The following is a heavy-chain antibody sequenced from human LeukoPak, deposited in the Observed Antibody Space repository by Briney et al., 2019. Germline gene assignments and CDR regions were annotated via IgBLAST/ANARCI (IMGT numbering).Heavy chain of an antibody. D-gene: IGHD6-19*01. Sequence: SETLSLTCAVSGDSISSSNWGSGVRQPPGEGMEGIGEIYHSGSTNYNPSLKSRDTISVDKSKNQFSLKLGSVTAADTAVYYCARDFQQWPYFDLWGRGTLVTVSS. CDR3: ARDFQQWPYFDL. V-gene: IGHV4-4*02. CDR1: GDSISSSNW. J-gene: IGHJ2*01. CDR2: IYHSGST.